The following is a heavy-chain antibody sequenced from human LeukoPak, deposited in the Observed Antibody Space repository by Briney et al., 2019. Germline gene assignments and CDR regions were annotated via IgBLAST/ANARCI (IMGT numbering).Heavy chain of an antibody. J-gene: IGHJ4*02. Sequence: PGGSLRLSCAASGFTISSYEMNWVRQAPGKALEWVSYISSSGSTIYYADSVKGRFTISRDNAKNSLYLQMNSLRAEDTAVYYCARDPARTIFGVVIDYYFDYWGKGTLVTVSS. CDR2: ISSSGSTI. CDR1: GFTISSYE. CDR3: ARDPARTIFGVVIDYYFDY. D-gene: IGHD3-3*01. V-gene: IGHV3-48*03.